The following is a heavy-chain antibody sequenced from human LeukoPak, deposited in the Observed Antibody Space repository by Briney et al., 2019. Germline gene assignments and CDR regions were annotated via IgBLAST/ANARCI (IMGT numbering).Heavy chain of an antibody. CDR1: GYTFTGYY. CDR3: ARESPNYYGSGSYADY. J-gene: IGHJ4*02. CDR2: INPNSGGT. Sequence: GASVKVSCKASGYTFTGYYMHWVRQAPGQGLEWMGWINPNSGGTNYAQKFQGRVTMTRDTSISIAYMELSRLRSDDTAVYYCARESPNYYGSGSYADYWGQGTLVTVSS. V-gene: IGHV1-2*02. D-gene: IGHD3-10*01.